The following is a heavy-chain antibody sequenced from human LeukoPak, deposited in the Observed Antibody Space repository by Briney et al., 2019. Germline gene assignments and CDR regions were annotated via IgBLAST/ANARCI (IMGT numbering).Heavy chain of an antibody. CDR1: GFTVSSNY. D-gene: IGHD2-21*02. V-gene: IGHV3-66*01. CDR2: IYSGGST. CDR3: VRDGYCGGDCYFSFQH. J-gene: IGHJ1*01. Sequence: PGGSLRLSCAASGFTVSSNYMSWVRQAPGKGLEWVSVIYSGGSTNYADSVKGRFTISRDNSKNTLYLQMTNLRAEDTAVYFCVRDGYCGGDCYFSFQHWGQGTMVSVSS.